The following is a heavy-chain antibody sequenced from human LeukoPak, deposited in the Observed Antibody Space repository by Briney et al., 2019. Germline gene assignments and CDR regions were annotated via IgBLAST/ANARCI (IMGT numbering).Heavy chain of an antibody. J-gene: IGHJ4*02. CDR3: AKIAAAGDNFDY. V-gene: IGHV3-30*18. Sequence: GGSLRLSCAASGFTLSSYGMHWVRQAPGKGLEWVAVISYDGSNKYYADSVKGRFTISRDNSKNTLYLQMNSLRAEDTAVYYCAKIAAAGDNFDYWGQGTLVTVSS. CDR1: GFTLSSYG. D-gene: IGHD6-13*01. CDR2: ISYDGSNK.